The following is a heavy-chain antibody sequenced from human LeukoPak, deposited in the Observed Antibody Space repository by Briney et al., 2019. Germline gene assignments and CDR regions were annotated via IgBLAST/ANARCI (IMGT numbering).Heavy chain of an antibody. J-gene: IGHJ5*02. CDR3: ARDQPPDDFWSGYTLGWFDP. CDR1: GYTFTGYY. V-gene: IGHV1-2*02. CDR2: INPNSGGT. D-gene: IGHD3-3*01. Sequence: VASVKVSCKASGYTFTGYYMHWVRQAPGQGLEWMGWINPNSGGTNYAQKFQGRVTMTRDTSISTAYMELSRLRSDDTAVYYCARDQPPDDFWSGYTLGWFDPWGQGTLVTVSS.